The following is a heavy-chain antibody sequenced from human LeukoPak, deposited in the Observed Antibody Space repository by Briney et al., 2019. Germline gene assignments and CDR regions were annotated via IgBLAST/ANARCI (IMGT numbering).Heavy chain of an antibody. CDR2: ISGSGGST. CDR3: AKFPYEYDFWSDRAGY. J-gene: IGHJ4*02. Sequence: PGGSLRLSCAASGFTFSSYAMSWVRQAPGKGLEWVSAISGSGGSTYYADSVKGRFTISRDNSKNTLYLQMNSLRAEDTAAYYCAKFPYEYDFWSDRAGYWGQGTLVTVSS. V-gene: IGHV3-23*01. CDR1: GFTFSSYA. D-gene: IGHD3-3*01.